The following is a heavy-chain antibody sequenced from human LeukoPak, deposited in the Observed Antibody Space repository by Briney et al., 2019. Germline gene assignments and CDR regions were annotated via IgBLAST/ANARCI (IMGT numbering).Heavy chain of an antibody. J-gene: IGHJ4*02. D-gene: IGHD3-3*01. CDR2: IYYSGST. Sequence: SETLSLTCTVSGGSISSSSYYWGWIRQPPGKGLEWIGSIYYSGSTYYNPSLKSRVTISVDTSKNQFSLKLSSVTAADTAVYYCARVTIFGVVIDYWGQGTLVTVSS. V-gene: IGHV4-39*07. CDR1: GGSISSSSYY. CDR3: ARVTIFGVVIDY.